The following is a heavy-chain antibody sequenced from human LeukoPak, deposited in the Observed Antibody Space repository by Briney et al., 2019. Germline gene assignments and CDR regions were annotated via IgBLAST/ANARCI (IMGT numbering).Heavy chain of an antibody. D-gene: IGHD3-10*01. CDR2: ISSSSSTI. CDR1: GFTFSSYS. Sequence: GGSLRLSCAASGFTFSSYSMNWVRHAPGERVEWVSYISSSSSTIYYADSVKGRFTISRDNAKNSLYLQMNSLRAEDTAVYYCARGYYGSGSLSVWGKGTTVTVSS. V-gene: IGHV3-48*01. CDR3: ARGYYGSGSLSV. J-gene: IGHJ6*04.